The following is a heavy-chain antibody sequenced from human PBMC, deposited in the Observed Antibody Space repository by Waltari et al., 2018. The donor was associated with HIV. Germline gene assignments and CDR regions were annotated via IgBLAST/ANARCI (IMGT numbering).Heavy chain of an antibody. D-gene: IGHD3-22*01. CDR1: GGSISSSNW. CDR2: IYHSGST. CDR3: ARVLYPYYYDSSGYYYDAFDI. V-gene: IGHV4-4*02. Sequence: QVQLQESGPGLVKPSGTLSLTCAVSGGSISSSNWWSWVRQPPGKGLEWIGEIYHSGSTNYNPSLKSRVTISVDKSKNQFSLKLSSVTAADTAVYYCARVLYPYYYDSSGYYYDAFDIWGQGTMVTVSS. J-gene: IGHJ3*02.